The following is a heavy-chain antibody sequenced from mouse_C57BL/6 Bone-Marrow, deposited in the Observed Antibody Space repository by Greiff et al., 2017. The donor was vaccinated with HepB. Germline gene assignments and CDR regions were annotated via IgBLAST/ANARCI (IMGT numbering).Heavy chain of an antibody. V-gene: IGHV1-64*01. D-gene: IGHD1-1*01. CDR3: ARAYGSSYLPYYFDY. CDR1: GYTFTSYW. CDR2: IHPNSGST. Sequence: QVQLQQPGAELVKPGASVKLSCKASGYTFTSYWMHWVKQRPGQGLEWIGMIHPNSGSTNYNEKFKSKATLTVDKSSSTAYMQLSSLTSEDSAVYYCARAYGSSYLPYYFDYWGQGTTLTVSS. J-gene: IGHJ2*01.